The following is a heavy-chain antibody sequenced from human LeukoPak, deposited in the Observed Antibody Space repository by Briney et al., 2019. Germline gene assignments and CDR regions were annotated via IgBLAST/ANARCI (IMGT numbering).Heavy chain of an antibody. Sequence: ASVKFSCKASGGTFSSYAISWVRQAPGQGLEWMGGIIPIFGTANYAQKFQGRVTITADKSTSTAYMELSSLRSEDTAVYYCARGRAVAGAEYFQHWGQGTLVTVSS. V-gene: IGHV1-69*06. CDR2: IIPIFGTA. CDR3: ARGRAVAGAEYFQH. J-gene: IGHJ1*01. D-gene: IGHD6-19*01. CDR1: GGTFSSYA.